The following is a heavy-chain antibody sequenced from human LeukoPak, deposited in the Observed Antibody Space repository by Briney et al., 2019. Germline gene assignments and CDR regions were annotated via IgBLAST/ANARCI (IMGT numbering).Heavy chain of an antibody. CDR2: IIPILGIA. CDR1: GGTFSSYA. Sequence: ASVKVSCKASGGTFSSYAISWVRQAPGQGLEWMGRIIPILGIANYAQKFQGRVTMTRDTSTSTVYMELSSLRSEDTAVYYCARGGVVVVAADGMDVWGQGTTVTVSS. J-gene: IGHJ6*02. V-gene: IGHV1-69*04. D-gene: IGHD2-15*01. CDR3: ARGGVVVVAADGMDV.